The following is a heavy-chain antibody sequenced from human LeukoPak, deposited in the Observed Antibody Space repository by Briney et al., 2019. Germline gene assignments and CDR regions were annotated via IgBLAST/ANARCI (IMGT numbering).Heavy chain of an antibody. J-gene: IGHJ4*02. CDR2: ISYDGSNK. D-gene: IGHD6-19*01. V-gene: IGHV3-30*18. CDR3: AKDSSSSGWYYHDY. CDR1: GFTFSSYG. Sequence: GRSLRLSCAASGFTFSSYGMHWVRQAPGKGLEWVAVISYDGSNKYYADSVKGRFTISRDNSKNTLYLQMNSLRAEDTAAYYCAKDSSSSGWYYHDYWGQGTLVTVSS.